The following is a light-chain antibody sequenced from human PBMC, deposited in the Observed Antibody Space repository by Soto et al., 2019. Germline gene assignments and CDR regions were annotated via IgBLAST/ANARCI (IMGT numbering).Light chain of an antibody. CDR2: AAS. Sequence: DIQMTQSPSSVSASVGDRVTITCRASQDISTWVAWYQQKPGKAPKLLISAASTLQSGVPRRFSGSGSGTDFTLIISSLQPEDFATYFCQQGDSFPFPFGGGTKVQIK. CDR1: QDISTW. J-gene: IGKJ4*01. CDR3: QQGDSFPFP. V-gene: IGKV1-12*01.